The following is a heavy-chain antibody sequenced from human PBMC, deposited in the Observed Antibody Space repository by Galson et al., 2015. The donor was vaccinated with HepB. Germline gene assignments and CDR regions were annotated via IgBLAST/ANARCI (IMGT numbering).Heavy chain of an antibody. Sequence: QSGAEVKKPGASVKVSCKASGYTFTSYGISWVRQAPGQGLEWMGWISAYNGNTNYAQELQGRVTMTTDTSTSTAYMELRSLRSDDTAVYYCARDPDYDSSGYYRRGDAFDIWGQGTMVTVSS. V-gene: IGHV1-18*01. J-gene: IGHJ3*02. D-gene: IGHD3-22*01. CDR2: ISAYNGNT. CDR1: GYTFTSYG. CDR3: ARDPDYDSSGYYRRGDAFDI.